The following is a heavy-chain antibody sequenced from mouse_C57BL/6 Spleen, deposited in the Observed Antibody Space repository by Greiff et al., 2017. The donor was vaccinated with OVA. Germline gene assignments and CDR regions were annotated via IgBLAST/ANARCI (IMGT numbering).Heavy chain of an antibody. CDR3: ARPLYYDYDEGFAY. CDR1: GFTFSSYG. J-gene: IGHJ3*01. D-gene: IGHD2-4*01. CDR2: ISSGGSYT. V-gene: IGHV5-6*01. Sequence: EVKLMESGGDLVKPGGSLKLSCAASGFTFSSYGMSWVRQTPDKRLEWVATISSGGSYTYYPDSVKGRFTISRDNAKNTLYLQMSSLKSEDTAMYYCARPLYYDYDEGFAYWGQGTLVTVSA.